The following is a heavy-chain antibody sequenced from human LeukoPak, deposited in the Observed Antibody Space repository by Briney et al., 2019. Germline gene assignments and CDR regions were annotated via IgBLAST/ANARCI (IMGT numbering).Heavy chain of an antibody. J-gene: IGHJ4*02. CDR3: AKDIHPQVVPAATFDY. D-gene: IGHD2-2*01. CDR1: GFTFSNYG. V-gene: IGHV3-30*18. CDR2: ISYDGSNK. Sequence: GGSLRLSCAASGFTFSNYGIHWVRQAPGKGLEWVAVISYDGSNKYYADSVKGRFTISRDNSKNTLYLQMNSLRAEDTAVYYCAKDIHPQVVPAATFDYWGQGTLVTVSS.